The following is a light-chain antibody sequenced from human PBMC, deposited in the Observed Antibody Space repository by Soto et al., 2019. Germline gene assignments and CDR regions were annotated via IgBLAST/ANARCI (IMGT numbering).Light chain of an antibody. CDR1: QGISSY. Sequence: DIQLTQSPSFLSASVGDRVTITCRASQGISSYLAWYQQKPGKAPKLLLYAASTLQSGVPSRFSGSGSGTALTLTIRRLQPEDFATYYCQQLHSYPLFGPGTSVDIK. CDR2: AAS. V-gene: IGKV1-9*01. CDR3: QQLHSYPL. J-gene: IGKJ3*01.